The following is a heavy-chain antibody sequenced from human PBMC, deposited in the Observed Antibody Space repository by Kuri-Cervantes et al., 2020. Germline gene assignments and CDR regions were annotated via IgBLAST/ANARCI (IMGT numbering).Heavy chain of an antibody. CDR2: INHSGST. CDR1: VGSFSGYY. Sequence: SQTLSLTCAVYVGSFSGYYWSCVRQPPGKGLEWIGEINHSGSTNYNPSLKSRVTISVDTSKNQFSLKLGSVTAADTAVYSCARGRKRDYYDSSGYYDYWGQGTLVTVSS. CDR3: ARGRKRDYYDSSGYYDY. D-gene: IGHD3-22*01. V-gene: IGHV4-34*01. J-gene: IGHJ4*02.